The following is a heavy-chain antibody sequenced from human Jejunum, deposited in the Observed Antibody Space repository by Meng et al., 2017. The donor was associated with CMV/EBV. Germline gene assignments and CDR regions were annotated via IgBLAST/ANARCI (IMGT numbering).Heavy chain of an antibody. J-gene: IGHJ5*02. D-gene: IGHD1-26*01. Sequence: SCRASGYTFTENHIHWVRQAPGQGLEWMGWINPNSGATNYAQKFQGRVTMARDTSISTVYMELSRLTSDDTAVFYCARAVGPTRFDPWGQGTLVTVSS. V-gene: IGHV1-2*02. CDR1: GYTFTENH. CDR3: ARAVGPTRFDP. CDR2: INPNSGAT.